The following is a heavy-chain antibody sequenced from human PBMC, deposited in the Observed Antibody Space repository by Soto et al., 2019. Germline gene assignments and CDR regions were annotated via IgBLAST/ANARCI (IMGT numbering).Heavy chain of an antibody. D-gene: IGHD3-16*01. CDR1: GGSISSYY. CDR3: AKTKEGGFDP. CDR2: IYNSGTT. J-gene: IGHJ5*02. V-gene: IGHV4-59*01. Sequence: SETLSLTCTVSGGSISSYYWSWIRQPPGKGLEWIGYIYNSGTTNYNPSLKSRVTISIDTSKNQFSLKLTSLTATDTAVYYCAKTKEGGFDPWGQGILVTVSS.